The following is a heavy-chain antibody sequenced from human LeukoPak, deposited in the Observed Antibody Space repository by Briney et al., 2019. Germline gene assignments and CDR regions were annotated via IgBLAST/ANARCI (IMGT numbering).Heavy chain of an antibody. J-gene: IGHJ5*02. CDR3: ATENFGLGSPFDP. V-gene: IGHV1-24*01. CDR1: GYTLNEVS. Sequence: ASVKVSCKVAGYTLNEVSMHWVRQAPGKGLERMGGFDPEDGERIYAQKFQGRVTMTEETSTDTAYMELSSLTSEDTAMYYCATENFGLGSPFDPWGQGTLVTVSS. CDR2: FDPEDGER. D-gene: IGHD3-16*01.